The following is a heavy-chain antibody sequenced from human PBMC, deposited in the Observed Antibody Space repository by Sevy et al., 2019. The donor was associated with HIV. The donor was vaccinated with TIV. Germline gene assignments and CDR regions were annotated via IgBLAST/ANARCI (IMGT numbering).Heavy chain of an antibody. CDR2: SKNKANSYTP. CDR1: GFTFSDHY. D-gene: IGHD3-16*01. Sequence: GGSLRLSCAASGFTFSDHYMDWVRQAPGKGLEWVGRSKNKANSYTPEYAASVKGRFTISRDDSKNSLYLQMNSLKTEETAVYYCGRLRGSYSGGYYFDYWGQGTLVTVSS. J-gene: IGHJ4*02. CDR3: GRLRGSYSGGYYFDY. V-gene: IGHV3-72*01.